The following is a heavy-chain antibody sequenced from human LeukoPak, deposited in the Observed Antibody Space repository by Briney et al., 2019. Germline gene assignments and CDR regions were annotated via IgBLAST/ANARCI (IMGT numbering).Heavy chain of an antibody. CDR2: INPSSGST. Sequence: GASVKVSCKASGYTFSSYYMHWVRQAPGQGLEWMGIINPSSGSTSYAQKFQGRVTMTGDTSTSTVYMELSSLRSEDTAVYYCARGGIMGAHWFDPWGQGTLVTVSS. D-gene: IGHD1-26*01. V-gene: IGHV1-46*01. CDR3: ARGGIMGAHWFDP. CDR1: GYTFSSYY. J-gene: IGHJ5*02.